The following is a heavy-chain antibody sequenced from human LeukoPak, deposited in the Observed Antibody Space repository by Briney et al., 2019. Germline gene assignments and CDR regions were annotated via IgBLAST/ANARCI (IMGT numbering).Heavy chain of an antibody. CDR1: GASISSYY. Sequence: SETLSLTCTVSGASISSYYWSWIRQPPGKGLEWIGYIHYTGTTNYNPSLKSRVTISVDTSKSQFSLKLNSVTAADTAVYYCARLVSITLAPSFDYWGQGTLVTVSS. CDR3: ARLVSITLAPSFDY. CDR2: IHYTGTT. J-gene: IGHJ4*02. V-gene: IGHV4-59*01. D-gene: IGHD1-1*01.